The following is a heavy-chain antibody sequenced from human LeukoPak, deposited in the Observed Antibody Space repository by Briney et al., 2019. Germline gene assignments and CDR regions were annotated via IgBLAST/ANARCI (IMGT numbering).Heavy chain of an antibody. D-gene: IGHD3-22*01. CDR3: ARDFPSYYYDSSGYLGAFDI. CDR2: MNPNSGNT. V-gene: IGHV1-8*03. CDR1: GYTFTSYD. Sequence: ASVKVSCKASGYTFTSYDINWVRQATGQGLEWMGWMNPNSGNTGYAQKFQGRVTITRNTSISTAYMELSSLRSEDTAVYYCARDFPSYYYDSSGYLGAFDIWGQGTMVTVSS. J-gene: IGHJ3*02.